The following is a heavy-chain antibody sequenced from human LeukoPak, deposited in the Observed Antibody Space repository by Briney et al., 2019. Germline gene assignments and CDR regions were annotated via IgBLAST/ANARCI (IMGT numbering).Heavy chain of an antibody. CDR3: AREKIRSWFDP. Sequence: SETLSLTCAVYGGSFSGYYWSWIRQPPGKGLEWIGEINHSGSTNYNPSLKSRVTISVDTSKNQFSLKLSSVTAADTAVYYCAREKIRSWFDPWGQGTLVTVSS. J-gene: IGHJ5*02. D-gene: IGHD3-16*01. CDR2: INHSGST. V-gene: IGHV4-34*01. CDR1: GGSFSGYY.